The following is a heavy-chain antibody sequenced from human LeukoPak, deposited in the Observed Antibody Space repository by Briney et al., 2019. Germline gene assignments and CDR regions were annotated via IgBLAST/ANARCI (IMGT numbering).Heavy chain of an antibody. Sequence: GGSLRLSCEASGFTFTTYSMTWVRQAPGKGLEWVANIKQDGSEKYYVDSVKGRFTISRDNAKNSLYLQMNSLRAEDTAVYYCAKDEDHYFDYWGQGTLVTVSS. V-gene: IGHV3-7*01. CDR2: IKQDGSEK. J-gene: IGHJ4*02. CDR1: GFTFTTYS. CDR3: AKDEDHYFDY.